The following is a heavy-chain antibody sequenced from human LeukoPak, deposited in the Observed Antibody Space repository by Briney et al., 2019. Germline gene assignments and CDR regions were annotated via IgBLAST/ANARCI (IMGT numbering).Heavy chain of an antibody. Sequence: GGSLRLSCAASGFTFSDFYMSWIRQAPGKGLEWVSYIGTSGSDIYYADSVEGRFTISRDDAKNSLYLQMNSLRVEDTAVYYCARRDILTGYYPHYYYGMDVWGQGTTVTVSS. J-gene: IGHJ6*02. V-gene: IGHV3-11*01. D-gene: IGHD3-9*01. CDR2: IGTSGSDI. CDR1: GFTFSDFY. CDR3: ARRDILTGYYPHYYYGMDV.